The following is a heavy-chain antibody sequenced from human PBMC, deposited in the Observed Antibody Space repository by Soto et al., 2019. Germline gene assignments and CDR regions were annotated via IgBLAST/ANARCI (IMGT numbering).Heavy chain of an antibody. CDR1: GGTFSSYA. J-gene: IGHJ3*02. D-gene: IGHD3-10*01. CDR3: ARGSLMSYGSGLDI. Sequence: ASVKVSCKASGGTFSSYAISWVRQAPGQGLEWMGGIIPIFGTANYAQKFQGRVTITADESTSTAYMELSSLRSEDMAVYYCARGSLMSYGSGLDIWGQGTMVTVSS. V-gene: IGHV1-69*13. CDR2: IIPIFGTA.